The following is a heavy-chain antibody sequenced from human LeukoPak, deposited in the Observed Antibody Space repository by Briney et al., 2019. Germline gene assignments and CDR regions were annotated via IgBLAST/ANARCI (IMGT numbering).Heavy chain of an antibody. V-gene: IGHV3-74*01. J-gene: IGHJ3*02. D-gene: IGHD6-19*01. CDR1: GFTFSNYW. CDR3: ARESSDWFSDAFDI. CDR2: INSDGNRT. Sequence: GGSLRLSCAASGFTFSNYWTHWVRQAPGKGLVWVSRINSDGNRTNYADFVKGRFTISRDNAKNTLYVQINSLRAEDTAVYYCARESSDWFSDAFDIWGQGTVVTVSS.